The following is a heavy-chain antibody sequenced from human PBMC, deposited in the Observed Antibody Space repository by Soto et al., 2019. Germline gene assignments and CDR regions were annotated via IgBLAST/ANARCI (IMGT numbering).Heavy chain of an antibody. Sequence: SETLSLTCAVSGGSISSGGYSWSWIRQPPGKGLEWIGYIYHSGSTYYNPSLKSRVTISVDRSKNQFSLKLSSVTAADTAVYYCARLGPRGYCSGGSCARAAFDIWGQGTMVTVSS. CDR1: GGSISSGGYS. V-gene: IGHV4-30-2*01. CDR2: IYHSGST. CDR3: ARLGPRGYCSGGSCARAAFDI. J-gene: IGHJ3*02. D-gene: IGHD2-15*01.